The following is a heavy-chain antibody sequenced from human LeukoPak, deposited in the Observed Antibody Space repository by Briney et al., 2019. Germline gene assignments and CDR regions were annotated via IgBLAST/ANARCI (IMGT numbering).Heavy chain of an antibody. CDR1: GFTFSSYA. V-gene: IGHV3-23*01. CDR2: ISGSGGST. Sequence: GGSLRLSCAASGFTFSSYAMSWVRQAPGKGLEWVSAISGSGGSTYYADSVKGRFTISRDNSKNTLYLQMNSLRAEDTAVYYCAKESSSPTVSGSAPREIYYYYGMDVWGQGTTVTLSS. D-gene: IGHD3-10*01. J-gene: IGHJ6*02. CDR3: AKESSSPTVSGSAPREIYYYYGMDV.